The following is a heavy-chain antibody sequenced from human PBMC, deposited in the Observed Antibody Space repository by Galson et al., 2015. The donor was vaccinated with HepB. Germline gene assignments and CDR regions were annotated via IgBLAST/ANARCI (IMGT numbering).Heavy chain of an antibody. V-gene: IGHV1-18*04. CDR2: ISTYNGYT. Sequence: SVKVSCKASGYTFTTYGINWVRQAPGQGPDWMGWISTYNGYTKYAQNLQDRVTLTTDTSTSTAYMVLRSLRSDDTAVYYCARDKALTGVGAFDLWGQGTMVIVSS. D-gene: IGHD7-27*01. J-gene: IGHJ3*01. CDR3: ARDKALTGVGAFDL. CDR1: GYTFTTYG.